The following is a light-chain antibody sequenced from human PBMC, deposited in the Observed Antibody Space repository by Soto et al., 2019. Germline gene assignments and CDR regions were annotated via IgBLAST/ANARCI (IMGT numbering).Light chain of an antibody. V-gene: IGKV1-27*01. CDR1: QGISNY. CDR2: AAA. CDR3: TKYTHAPT. J-gene: IGKJ4*01. Sequence: DIQMTQSPSSLSASVGDRVTITCRASQGISNYLAWYQQKPGRVPELLLYAAATLQSDVPSRISGSGYGTDFTRTISTLHPEEYSTHYYTKYTHAPTFGGGTKVEIK.